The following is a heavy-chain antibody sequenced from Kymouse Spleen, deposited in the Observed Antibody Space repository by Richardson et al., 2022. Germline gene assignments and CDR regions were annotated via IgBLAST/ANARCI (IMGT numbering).Heavy chain of an antibody. CDR3: ARDTMVRGDYYGMDV. Sequence: QVQLQQWGAGLLKPSETLSLTCAVYGGSFSGYYWSWIRQPPGKGLEWIGEINHSGSTNYNPSLKSRVTISVDTSKNQFSLKLSSVTAADTAVYYCARDTMVRGDYYGMDVWGQGTTVTVSS. CDR1: GGSFSGYY. D-gene: IGHD3-10*01. V-gene: IGHV4-34*01. CDR2: INHSGST. J-gene: IGHJ6*02.